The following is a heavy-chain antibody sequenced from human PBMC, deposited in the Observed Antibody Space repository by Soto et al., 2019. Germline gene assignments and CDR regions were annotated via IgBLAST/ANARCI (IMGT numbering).Heavy chain of an antibody. D-gene: IGHD2-21*01. CDR3: ARGVIH. V-gene: IGHV4-31*03. Sequence: LSLTCTVSGDSISSGYFWSWIRQSPGKGLEWIGHTYYSGSTYNNPSLKSRVTISVDTSKNQFSLKLSSVTPADTAVYYCARGVIHWGQGTLVTVSS. CDR1: GDSISSGYF. CDR2: TYYSGST. J-gene: IGHJ4*02.